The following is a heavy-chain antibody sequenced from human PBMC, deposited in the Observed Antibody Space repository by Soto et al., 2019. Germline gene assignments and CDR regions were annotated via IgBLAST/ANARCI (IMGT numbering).Heavy chain of an antibody. V-gene: IGHV3-23*05. CDR3: ATAISSPFSNFDY. CDR2: INEDGSET. J-gene: IGHJ4*02. CDR1: GFTFSSYA. D-gene: IGHD2-2*01. Sequence: PGGSLRLSCAASGFTFSSYAMSWVRQAPGKGLEWVSAINEDGSETLYVDSVKGRLSVSRDNAKNTLYLQLNSLSAENTAVYYCATAISSPFSNFDYWGQGSLVTVSS.